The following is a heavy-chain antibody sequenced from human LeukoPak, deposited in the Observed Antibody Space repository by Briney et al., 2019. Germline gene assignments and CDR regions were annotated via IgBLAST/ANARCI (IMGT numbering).Heavy chain of an antibody. J-gene: IGHJ3*02. D-gene: IGHD3-22*01. CDR2: IIPIFGTA. V-gene: IGHV1-69*05. CDR1: GGTFSSYA. Sequence: SVKVSCKASGGTFSSYAISWVRQAPGQGLEWMGGIIPIFGTANYAQKFQGRVTITTDESTSTAYMELSSLKSEDTAVYYCARDANYHVSSDYYDAFDIWGQGTMVTVSS. CDR3: ARDANYHVSSDYYDAFDI.